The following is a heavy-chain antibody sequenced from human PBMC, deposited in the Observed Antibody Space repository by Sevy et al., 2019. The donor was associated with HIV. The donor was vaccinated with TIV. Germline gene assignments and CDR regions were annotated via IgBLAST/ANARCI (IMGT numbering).Heavy chain of an antibody. V-gene: IGHV3-49*04. CDR2: IRGKPYGGTR. CDR1: GFTFGDYT. J-gene: IGHJ6*02. CDR3: TRVEGAADWGMDV. D-gene: IGHD1-26*01. Sequence: GSLRLSCTASGFTFGDYTMSWVRQAPGKGLEWVAFIRGKPYGGTREYAASVKGRFTISRDDSKSIAYLQMNSLKSEDTAVYYCTRVEGAADWGMDVWGQGTTVTVSS.